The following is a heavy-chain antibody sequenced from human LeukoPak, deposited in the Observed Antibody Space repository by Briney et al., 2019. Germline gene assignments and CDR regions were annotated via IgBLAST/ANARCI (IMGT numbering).Heavy chain of an antibody. CDR1: GGSISSGGYS. CDR3: ARDTVAGVDY. D-gene: IGHD6-19*01. J-gene: IGHJ4*02. V-gene: IGHV4-30-2*01. Sequence: SQTLSLTCAVSGGSISSGGYSWSWIRQPPGKGLEWIGYIYHSGSTNYNPSLKSRVTISVDTSKNQFSLKLSSVTAADTAVYYCARDTVAGVDYWGQGTLVTVSS. CDR2: IYHSGST.